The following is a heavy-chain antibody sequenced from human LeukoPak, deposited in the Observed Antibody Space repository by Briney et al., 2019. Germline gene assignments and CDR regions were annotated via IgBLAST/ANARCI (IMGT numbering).Heavy chain of an antibody. V-gene: IGHV3-20*04. J-gene: IGHJ4*02. Sequence: GGSLRLSCAASGFTFNDYEMNWVRQAPEKGLEWVSGINWNGGRTGYADSVKGRFTISRDNAKNSLYLQMTSLRAEDTALYYCARGGIAAAGPIDSWGQGTLVTVSS. CDR1: GFTFNDYE. CDR2: INWNGGRT. CDR3: ARGGIAAAGPIDS. D-gene: IGHD6-13*01.